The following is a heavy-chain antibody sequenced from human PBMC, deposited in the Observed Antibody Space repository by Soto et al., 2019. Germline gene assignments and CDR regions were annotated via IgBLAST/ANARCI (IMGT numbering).Heavy chain of an antibody. V-gene: IGHV4-59*01. CDR1: GGSISSYY. J-gene: IGHJ6*02. CDR3: ARGDMGIAVAGPYYYGMDV. Sequence: PSETLSLTCTVSGGSISSYYWSWIRQPPGKGLEWIGYIYYSGSTNYNPSLKGRVTISVDTSKNQFSLKLSSVTAADTAVYYCARGDMGIAVAGPYYYGMDVWGQGTTVTVSS. D-gene: IGHD6-19*01. CDR2: IYYSGST.